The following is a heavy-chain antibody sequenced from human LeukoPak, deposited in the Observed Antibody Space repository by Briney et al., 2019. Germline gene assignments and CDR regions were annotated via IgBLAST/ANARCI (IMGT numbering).Heavy chain of an antibody. CDR3: AKGYYDYVWGSYYFDY. V-gene: IGHV3-23*01. CDR1: GFTFSSYA. CDR2: ISGSGGST. Sequence: GGSLRLSCSASGFTFSSYAMSWVRQAPGKGLEWVSAISGSGGSTYYADSVKGRFTISRDNSRDTLYLQMNSLRAEDTAVYYCAKGYYDYVWGSYYFDYWGQGTLVTVSS. D-gene: IGHD3-16*01. J-gene: IGHJ4*02.